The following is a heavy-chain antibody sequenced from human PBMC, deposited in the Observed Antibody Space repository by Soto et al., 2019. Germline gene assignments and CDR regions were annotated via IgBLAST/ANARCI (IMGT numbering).Heavy chain of an antibody. J-gene: IGHJ6*02. V-gene: IGHV3-30*18. Sequence: QVQLVESGGGVVQPGTSLRLSCAASGFTFKTHAMHWVRQAPGKGLEWMAVIAYDGNEKFYADSVKGRFTISRDNSKNALYLQINTLRNEDTALYDCGKDVGDYVPYYYGVYVWGQGTTVTVSS. CDR1: GFTFKTHA. CDR3: GKDVGDYVPYYYGVYV. CDR2: IAYDGNEK. D-gene: IGHD1-26*01.